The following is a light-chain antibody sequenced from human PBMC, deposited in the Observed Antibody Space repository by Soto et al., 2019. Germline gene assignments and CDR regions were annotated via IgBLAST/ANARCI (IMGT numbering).Light chain of an antibody. Sequence: QSVLTQPPSASGSPGQSVTISCTGTSSDVGAYIFVSWYQQHPGKAPKLMVYDVNRRPPGVPDRFSGSKSGNTASLTVSGLQAEDEADYYCVSFAGGTYVFGNGTKVTVL. J-gene: IGLJ1*01. V-gene: IGLV2-8*01. CDR1: SSDVGAYIF. CDR2: DVN. CDR3: VSFAGGTYV.